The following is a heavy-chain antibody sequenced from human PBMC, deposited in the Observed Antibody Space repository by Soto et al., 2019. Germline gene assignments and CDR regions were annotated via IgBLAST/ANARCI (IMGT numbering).Heavy chain of an antibody. CDR2: IYYSGST. J-gene: IGHJ5*02. Sequence: WGWIRQPPGKGLEWIGSIYYSGSTYYNPSLKSRVTISVDTSKNQFSLKLSSVTAADTAVYYCARHGGLLWFGELSEWFDPWGQGTLVTVSS. D-gene: IGHD3-10*01. CDR3: ARHGGLLWFGELSEWFDP. V-gene: IGHV4-39*01.